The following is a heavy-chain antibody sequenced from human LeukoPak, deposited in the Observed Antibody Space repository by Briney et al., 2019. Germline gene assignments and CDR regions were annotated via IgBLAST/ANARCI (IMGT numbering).Heavy chain of an antibody. CDR2: INHSGST. V-gene: IGHV4-34*01. J-gene: IGHJ3*02. Sequence: SETLSLTCSVSGGSIGSSGYYWSWIRQPPGKGLEWIGEINHSGSTNYNPSLKSRVTISVDTSKNQFSLKLSSVTAADTAVYYCARVMIQDAFDIWGQGTMVTVSS. CDR3: ARVMIQDAFDI. D-gene: IGHD2-8*01. CDR1: GGSIGSSGYY.